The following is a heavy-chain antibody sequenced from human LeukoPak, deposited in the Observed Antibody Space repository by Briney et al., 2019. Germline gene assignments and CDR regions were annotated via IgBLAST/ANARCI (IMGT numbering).Heavy chain of an antibody. J-gene: IGHJ4*02. CDR1: GYTFTSYG. D-gene: IGHD6-13*01. CDR2: ISAYNGNT. V-gene: IGHV1-18*01. Sequence: ASVKVSCKASGYTFTSYGISWVRQAPGQGLEWMGWISAYNGNTYYAQKLQGRVTMTTDTSTSTAYMELRCLRSDDTAVYYCARGRDSSWYTLDDYWGQGTLVTVSS. CDR3: ARGRDSSWYTLDDY.